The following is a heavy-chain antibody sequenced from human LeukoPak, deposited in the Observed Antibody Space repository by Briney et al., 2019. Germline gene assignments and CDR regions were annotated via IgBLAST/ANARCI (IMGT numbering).Heavy chain of an antibody. CDR3: ARLGYGDNWFDP. V-gene: IGHV1-2*02. CDR2: INPNSGGT. Sequence: ASVKVSCKASGYTFTGYYMHCVRQAPGQGLEWMGWINPNSGGTNYAQKFQRRVTMTRDTSISTAYMELSRLRSDDTAVYYCARLGYGDNWFDPWGQGTLVTVSS. CDR1: GYTFTGYY. J-gene: IGHJ5*02. D-gene: IGHD5-18*01.